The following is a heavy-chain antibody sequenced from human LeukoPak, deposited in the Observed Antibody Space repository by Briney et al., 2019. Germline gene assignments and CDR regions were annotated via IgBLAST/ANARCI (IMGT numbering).Heavy chain of an antibody. CDR2: ISGGGGST. V-gene: IGHV3-23*01. D-gene: IGHD3-9*01. J-gene: IGHJ4*02. Sequence: PGGSLRLSCAASEFTFSNYAMNWVRQAPGKGLEWVSGISGGGGSTYYADSVKGRFTISRDNSKNTLYLQMNSLRAEDTTVYYCARGEPLTGLGYWGQGTLVTVSS. CDR1: EFTFSNYA. CDR3: ARGEPLTGLGY.